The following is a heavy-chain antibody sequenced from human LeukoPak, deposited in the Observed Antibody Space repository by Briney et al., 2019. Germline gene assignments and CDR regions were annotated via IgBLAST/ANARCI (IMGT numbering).Heavy chain of an antibody. CDR2: ISGDGGST. CDR3: AKDSGYYGSGSYPANDAFDI. V-gene: IGHV3-43*02. J-gene: IGHJ3*02. Sequence: GGSLRLSCAASGFTFDDHAMHWVRQAPGKGLEWVSLISGDGGSTYYADSVKGRFTISRDNSKNSLYLQMNSLRTEDTALYYCAKDSGYYGSGSYPANDAFDIWGQGTMVTVSS. D-gene: IGHD3-10*01. CDR1: GFTFDDHA.